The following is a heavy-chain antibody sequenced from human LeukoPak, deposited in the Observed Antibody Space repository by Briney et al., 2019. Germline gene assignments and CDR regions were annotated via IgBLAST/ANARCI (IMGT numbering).Heavy chain of an antibody. J-gene: IGHJ4*02. CDR1: GDSISSYY. Sequence: SETLSLTCTVSGDSISSYYWSWIRQPPGKGLEWIGYMYYSGSTNYNPSLESRVTISADTSKNQFSLKLSSVTAADTAVYYCAREEGYYGSGSYFDYWGQGTLVTVSS. D-gene: IGHD3-10*01. V-gene: IGHV4-59*01. CDR2: MYYSGST. CDR3: AREEGYYGSGSYFDY.